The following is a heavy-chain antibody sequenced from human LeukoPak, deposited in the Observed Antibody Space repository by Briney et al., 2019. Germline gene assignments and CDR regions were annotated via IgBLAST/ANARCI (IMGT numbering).Heavy chain of an antibody. J-gene: IGHJ5*02. Sequence: PSETLSLTCAVYGGSFSGYYWSWLRQPPGKGLEWIGEINHSGSTNYNPSLKSRVTISVDTSKNQFSLKLSSVTAADTAVYYCARGKASSSWHGWFDPWGQGTLVTVSS. CDR3: ARGKASSSWHGWFDP. CDR2: INHSGST. D-gene: IGHD6-13*01. CDR1: GGSFSGYY. V-gene: IGHV4-34*01.